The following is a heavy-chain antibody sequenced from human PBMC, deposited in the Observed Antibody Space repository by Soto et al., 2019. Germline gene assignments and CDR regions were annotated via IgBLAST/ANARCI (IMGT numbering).Heavy chain of an antibody. D-gene: IGHD2-15*01. CDR1: GYSFTSYW. V-gene: IGHV5-51*01. Sequence: PGESLKISCKGSGYSFTSYWIGWVRQMPGKGLEWMGIIYPGDSDTRYSPSFQGQVTISADKSISTAYLQWSSLKASDTAMYHCARRGVVVVADRDYYYYGMDVWGQGTTVTVSS. J-gene: IGHJ6*02. CDR3: ARRGVVVVADRDYYYYGMDV. CDR2: IYPGDSDT.